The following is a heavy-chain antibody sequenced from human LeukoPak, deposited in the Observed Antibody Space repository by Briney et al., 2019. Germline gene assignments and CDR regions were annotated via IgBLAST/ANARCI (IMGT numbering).Heavy chain of an antibody. V-gene: IGHV4-34*01. Sequence: SETLSLTCALYGGSFSGYYWRWIRQPPGKGLEWIGEINHSGSTNYNPSLKSRVTISVDTSKNQFSLKLSSVTAADTAVYYCARAFSYGYSPSDYWGQGTLVTVSS. D-gene: IGHD5-18*01. CDR2: INHSGST. CDR3: ARAFSYGYSPSDY. J-gene: IGHJ4*02. CDR1: GGSFSGYY.